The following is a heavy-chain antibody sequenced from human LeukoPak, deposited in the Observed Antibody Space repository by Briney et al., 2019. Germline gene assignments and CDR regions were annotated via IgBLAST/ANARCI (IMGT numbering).Heavy chain of an antibody. CDR3: ARTVVPLGFDI. Sequence: PSETLSLTCAVYGGSFSGYYWSWIRQPPGKGLEWIGEISHSGSTNYNPSLKSRVTISVDTSKNQFSLKLSSVTAADTAVYYCARTVVPLGFDIWGQGTMVTVSS. CDR1: GGSFSGYY. CDR2: ISHSGST. V-gene: IGHV4-34*01. D-gene: IGHD2-2*01. J-gene: IGHJ3*02.